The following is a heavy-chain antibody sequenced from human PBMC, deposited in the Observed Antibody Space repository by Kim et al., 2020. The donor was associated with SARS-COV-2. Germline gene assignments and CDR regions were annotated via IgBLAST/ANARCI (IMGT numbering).Heavy chain of an antibody. CDR3: ARHRYDILTGANYYFDY. Sequence: SETLSLTCTVSGGSISSSSYYWGWIRQPPGKGLEWIGSIYYSGSTYYNPSLKSRVTISVDTSKNQFSLKLSSVTAADTAVYYCARHRYDILTGANYYFDYWGQGTLVTVSS. J-gene: IGHJ4*02. V-gene: IGHV4-39*01. CDR2: IYYSGST. D-gene: IGHD3-9*01. CDR1: GGSISSSSYY.